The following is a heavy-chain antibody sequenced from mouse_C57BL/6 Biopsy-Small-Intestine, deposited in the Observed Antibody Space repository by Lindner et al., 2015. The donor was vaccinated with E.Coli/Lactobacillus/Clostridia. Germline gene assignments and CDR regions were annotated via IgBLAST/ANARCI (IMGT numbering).Heavy chain of an antibody. CDR3: ARNGPAYAMDY. J-gene: IGHJ4*01. CDR2: IYPGDGDT. D-gene: IGHD3-1*01. Sequence: VQLQESGAELVKPGASVKISCKASGYAFSSYWMNWVKQRPGKGLEWIGQIYPGDGDTNYNGKFKGKATLTADKSSSTAYMQLSSLTSEDSAVYFCARNGPAYAMDYWGQGTSVTVSS. V-gene: IGHV1-80*01. CDR1: GYAFSSYW.